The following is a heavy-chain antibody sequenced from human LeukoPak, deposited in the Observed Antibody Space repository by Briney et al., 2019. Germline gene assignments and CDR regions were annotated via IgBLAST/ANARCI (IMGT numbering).Heavy chain of an antibody. V-gene: IGHV3-48*03. J-gene: IGHJ6*03. Sequence: GGSLRLSCAASGFTFSSYEMNWVRQAPGKGLEWVSYISSSGSTIYYADSVKGRFTISRDNAKNSLYLQMNSLRAEDTAVYYCARGGFGMAHELDYYYYYMDVWGKGTTVTVSS. CDR2: ISSSGSTI. CDR3: ARGGFGMAHELDYYYYYMDV. CDR1: GFTFSSYE. D-gene: IGHD3-16*01.